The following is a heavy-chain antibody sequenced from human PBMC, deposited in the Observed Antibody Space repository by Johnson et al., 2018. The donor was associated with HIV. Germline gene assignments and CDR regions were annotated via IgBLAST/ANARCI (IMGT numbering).Heavy chain of an antibody. J-gene: IGHJ3*01. CDR2: IYSGGST. Sequence: QEKLVESGGGVVQPGGSLRLSCAASGFPFSNYGMHWVRQAPGKGLEWVSVIYSGGSTYYADSVKGRFTISSDNAKNSLYLQMNSLRAEDTALYYCARGYCTSSSHCDAFDLWGQGTMVTVSS. D-gene: IGHD2-2*01. V-gene: IGHV3-NL1*01. CDR3: ARGYCTSSSHCDAFDL. CDR1: GFPFSNYG.